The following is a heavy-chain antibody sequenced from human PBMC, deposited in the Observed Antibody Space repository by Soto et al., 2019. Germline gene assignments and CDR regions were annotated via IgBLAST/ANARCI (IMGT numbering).Heavy chain of an antibody. CDR3: ARTSVVVPAAIQRSRNYYYYGMDV. V-gene: IGHV1-69*13. D-gene: IGHD2-2*02. CDR2: IIPIFGTA. J-gene: IGHJ6*02. CDR1: GGTFSSYA. Sequence: SVKVSCKASGGTFSSYAISWVRQAPGQGLEWMGGIIPIFGTANYAQKFQGRVTITADESTSTAYMELSSLRSEDTAVYYCARTSVVVPAAIQRSRNYYYYGMDVWGQGTTVTVSS.